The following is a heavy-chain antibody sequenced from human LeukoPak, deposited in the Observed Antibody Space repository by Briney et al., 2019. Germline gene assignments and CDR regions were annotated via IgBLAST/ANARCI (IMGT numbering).Heavy chain of an antibody. CDR2: IIPIFGTA. CDR1: GGTFSSYA. D-gene: IGHD3-22*01. V-gene: IGHV1-69*06. Sequence: GASVKVSCKAPGGTFSSYAISWVRQAPGQGLEWMGGIIPIFGTANYAQKFQGRVTITADKSTSTAYMELSSLKSEETAVYYCAREAYDSSGYYYGDVRYSRGAFDIWGQGTMVTVSS. CDR3: AREAYDSSGYYYGDVRYSRGAFDI. J-gene: IGHJ3*02.